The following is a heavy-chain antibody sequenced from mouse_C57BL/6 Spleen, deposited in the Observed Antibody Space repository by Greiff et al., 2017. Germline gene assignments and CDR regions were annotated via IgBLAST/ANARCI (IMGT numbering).Heavy chain of an antibody. CDR3: ARRALSGNPFAY. CDR1: GFSLSTSGMG. D-gene: IGHD1-3*01. Sequence: QVTLKVSGPGILQSSQTLSLTCSFSGFSLSTSGMGVSWIRQPSGKGLEWLAHIYWDDDKRYNPSLKSRLTISKDTSRNQVFLKITSVDTADTATYYCARRALSGNPFAYWGQGTLVTVSA. J-gene: IGHJ3*01. V-gene: IGHV8-12*01. CDR2: IYWDDDK.